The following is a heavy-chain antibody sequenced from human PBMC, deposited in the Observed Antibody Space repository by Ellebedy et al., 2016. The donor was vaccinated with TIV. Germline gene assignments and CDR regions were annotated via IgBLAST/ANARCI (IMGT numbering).Heavy chain of an antibody. CDR2: IFYGGST. V-gene: IGHV4-31*03. Sequence: LRLXCTVSGGSISRGGYYWSWICQHPVKGLEWIGYIFYGGSTYYNPSLKSRVTISVDTSKNQVSLKLSSVTAADTAVYYCARDLDHAWCDPWGQGTLVTVSS. CDR3: ARDLDHAWCDP. D-gene: IGHD1-1*01. J-gene: IGHJ5*02. CDR1: GGSISRGGYY.